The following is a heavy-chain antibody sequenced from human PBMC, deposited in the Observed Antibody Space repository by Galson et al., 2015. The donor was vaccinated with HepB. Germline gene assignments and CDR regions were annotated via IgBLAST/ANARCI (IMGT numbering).Heavy chain of an antibody. CDR2: IIPIFGTA. CDR3: ARALNYDFWSGYYAVYGMDV. CDR1: GGTFSSYA. Sequence: SVKVSCKASGGTFSSYAISWVRQAPGQGLEWMGGIIPIFGTANYAQKFQGRVTITADESTSTAYMELSSLRSEDTAVYYCARALNYDFWSGYYAVYGMDVWGQGTTVTVSS. D-gene: IGHD3-3*01. V-gene: IGHV1-69*13. J-gene: IGHJ6*02.